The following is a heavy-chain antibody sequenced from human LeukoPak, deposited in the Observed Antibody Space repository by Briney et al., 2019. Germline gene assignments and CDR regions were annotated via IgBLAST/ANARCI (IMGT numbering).Heavy chain of an antibody. CDR2: MNPNSGNT. Sequence: ASVTVSCKASGYTFTSYDINWVRQATGQGLEWMGWMNPNSGNTGYAQKFQGRVTMTRNTSISTAYMDLSSLRSDDTAVYYCARGGWVRGVITRNGLDYGGQGTLVTVSS. D-gene: IGHD3-10*01. V-gene: IGHV1-8*01. CDR3: ARGGWVRGVITRNGLDY. CDR1: GYTFTSYD. J-gene: IGHJ4*02.